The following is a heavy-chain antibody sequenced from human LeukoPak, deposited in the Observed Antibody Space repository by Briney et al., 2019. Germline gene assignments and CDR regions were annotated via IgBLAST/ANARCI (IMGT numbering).Heavy chain of an antibody. CDR1: GYSFTSYW. J-gene: IGHJ6*02. Sequence: GESLKISCKGSGYSFTSYWIGWVRQMPGKGLEWMGIIYPGDSDTRYSPSFQGQVTISADKSISTAYLQWSSLKASDTAMYYCARQGNYDFWSGYYYYYGMDVWGQGTTVTVSS. V-gene: IGHV5-51*01. D-gene: IGHD3-3*01. CDR3: ARQGNYDFWSGYYYYYGMDV. CDR2: IYPGDSDT.